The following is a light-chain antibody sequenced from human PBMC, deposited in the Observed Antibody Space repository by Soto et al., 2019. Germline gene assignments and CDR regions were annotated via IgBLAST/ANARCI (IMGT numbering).Light chain of an antibody. V-gene: IGKV3-11*01. CDR1: QSVTTS. Sequence: EIVLTQSPATLSLSPGERATLSCRASQSVTTSLAWYQQKPGQAPRLLIYDASNRATGIPARFSGSGSGTDFTLTISTLEPEDFAVYSCQQHDNWPPLTFGGGTKVDIK. CDR3: QQHDNWPPLT. CDR2: DAS. J-gene: IGKJ4*01.